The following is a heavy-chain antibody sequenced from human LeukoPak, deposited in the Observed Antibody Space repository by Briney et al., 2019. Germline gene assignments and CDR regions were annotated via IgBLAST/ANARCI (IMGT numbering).Heavy chain of an antibody. J-gene: IGHJ4*02. CDR3: ARAHSSSFY. Sequence: GGSLRLSCAASGFTFSSYGMHWVRQAPGKGLEWVAFIQYDGSNKYYADSVKGRFTISRDNSKNTLYLQMNSLRAEDTAVYYCARAHSSSFYWGQGTLVTVSS. D-gene: IGHD3-10*01. CDR2: IQYDGSNK. V-gene: IGHV3-30*02. CDR1: GFTFSSYG.